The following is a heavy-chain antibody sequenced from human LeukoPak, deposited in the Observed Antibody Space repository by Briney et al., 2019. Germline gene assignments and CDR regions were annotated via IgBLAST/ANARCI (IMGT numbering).Heavy chain of an antibody. V-gene: IGHV3-48*01. J-gene: IGHJ4*02. CDR2: ISSGSSTI. CDR1: GFTFSSYS. CDR3: ARASGCGGDCYAFDY. D-gene: IGHD2-21*01. Sequence: PGGSLRLSCAASGFTFSSYSMNWVRQAPGKGLEWVSYISSGSSTIYYADSVKGRFTISRDNAKNSLYLQMNSLRAEDTAVYYCARASGCGGDCYAFDYWGQGTLVTVSS.